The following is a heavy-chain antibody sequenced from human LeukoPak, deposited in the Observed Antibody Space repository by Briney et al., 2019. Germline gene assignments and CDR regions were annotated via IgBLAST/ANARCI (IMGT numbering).Heavy chain of an antibody. J-gene: IGHJ6*03. D-gene: IGHD6-13*01. Sequence: ASVKVSCKASGYTFTGYYMHWVRQAPGQGLEWMGWINPNSGGTNYAQKFQGRVTMTRDTSISTAYMELSRLRSDDTAVYYCARASPGYSSSWGYYYYYMDVWGKGTTVTVSS. CDR2: INPNSGGT. CDR1: GYTFTGYY. CDR3: ARASPGYSSSWGYYYYYMDV. V-gene: IGHV1-2*02.